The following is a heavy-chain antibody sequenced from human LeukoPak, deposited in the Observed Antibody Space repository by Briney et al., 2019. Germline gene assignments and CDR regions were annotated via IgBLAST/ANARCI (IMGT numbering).Heavy chain of an antibody. V-gene: IGHV4-39*07. D-gene: IGHD6-13*01. CDR2: INHSGST. Sequence: SETLSLTCTVSGGSISSSSYYWDWIRQPPGKGLEWIGEINHSGSTNYNPSLKSRVTISVDTSKNQFSLKLSSVTAADTAVYYCARGSIAAAVAGWFDPWGQGTLVTVSS. J-gene: IGHJ5*02. CDR1: GGSISSSSYY. CDR3: ARGSIAAAVAGWFDP.